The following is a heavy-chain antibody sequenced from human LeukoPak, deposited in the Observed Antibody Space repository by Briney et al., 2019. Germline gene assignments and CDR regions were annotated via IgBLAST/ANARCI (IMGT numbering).Heavy chain of an antibody. Sequence: GGSLRLSCAASGFTFSSYEMNWVRQAPGKGLEWVSYISSSGSTIYYADSVKGRFTISRDNAKNPLYLQMNSLRAEDTAVYYCARAVRGVTRTWGQGTLVTVSS. D-gene: IGHD3-10*01. CDR3: ARAVRGVTRT. J-gene: IGHJ5*02. V-gene: IGHV3-48*03. CDR1: GFTFSSYE. CDR2: ISSSGSTI.